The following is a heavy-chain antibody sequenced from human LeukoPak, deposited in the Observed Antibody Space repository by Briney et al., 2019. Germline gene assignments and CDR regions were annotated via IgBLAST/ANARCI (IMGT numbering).Heavy chain of an antibody. D-gene: IGHD2-15*01. J-gene: IGHJ2*01. CDR1: RGSIMTTHW. CDR2: IYHTGTT. Sequence: SGTLSLTCTLSRGSIMTTHWWSWVRQPPGKGLEWIGEIYHTGTTNYSPSLKSRLTISVDQSRNQFSLRLSSVTAADTAVYYCARDVLEDVVVVAPGLSAFWYFDLWGRGTLVTVSS. V-gene: IGHV4-4*02. CDR3: ARDVLEDVVVVAPGLSAFWYFDL.